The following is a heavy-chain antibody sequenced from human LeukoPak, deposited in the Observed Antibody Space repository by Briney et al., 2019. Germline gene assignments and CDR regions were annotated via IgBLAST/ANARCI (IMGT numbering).Heavy chain of an antibody. Sequence: SSETLSLTCTVSGGSISSSSYYWGWIRQPPGKGLEWIGSIFYSGDTYYNASLKSRVTISVDTSKKHFSLKLTSVTSADTAVYYCARRTSGGGLFDSWGQGTLVTVSS. CDR2: IFYSGDT. CDR3: ARRTSGGGLFDS. CDR1: GGSISSSSYY. J-gene: IGHJ4*02. V-gene: IGHV4-39*02. D-gene: IGHD3-10*01.